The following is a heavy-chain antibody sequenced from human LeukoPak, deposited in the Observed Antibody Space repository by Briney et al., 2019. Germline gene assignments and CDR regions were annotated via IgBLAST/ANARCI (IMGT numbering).Heavy chain of an antibody. Sequence: GGSLRLSCAASGFTFSSYSMNWVRQAPGKGLEWVSSISSSSSYIYYADSVKGRFTISRDNAKNSLFLQVNSLRAEDTAVYYCARTIAVGNWFDPWGQGTLVTVSS. CDR3: ARTIAVGNWFDP. J-gene: IGHJ5*02. V-gene: IGHV3-21*01. D-gene: IGHD6-19*01. CDR2: ISSSSSYI. CDR1: GFTFSSYS.